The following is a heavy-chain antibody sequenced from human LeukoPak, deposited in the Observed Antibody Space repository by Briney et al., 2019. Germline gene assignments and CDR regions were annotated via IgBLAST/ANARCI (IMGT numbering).Heavy chain of an antibody. Sequence: SETLSLTCAVYGGSFSGYYWSWIRQPPGKGLEWIGEINHSGSTNYNPSLKSRVTISVDTSKNQFFLKLSSVTAADTAVYYCARGEGDYVWGSYRQGAFDIWGQGTMVTVSS. CDR3: ARGEGDYVWGSYRQGAFDI. CDR1: GGSFSGYY. V-gene: IGHV4-34*01. D-gene: IGHD3-16*02. CDR2: INHSGST. J-gene: IGHJ3*02.